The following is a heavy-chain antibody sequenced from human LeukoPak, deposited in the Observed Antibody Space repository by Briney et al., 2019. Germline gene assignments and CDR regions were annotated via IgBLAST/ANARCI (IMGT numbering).Heavy chain of an antibody. CDR1: GYTFTSYD. CDR2: MNPNSGNT. Sequence: GASVKVSCKASGYTFTSYDINWVRQATGQGLEWMGWMNPNSGNTGYAQKFQGRVTMTRNTSISTAYMELSSLRSEATAVYYCARGSWYGGSIGYWGQGTLVTVSS. V-gene: IGHV1-8*01. D-gene: IGHD6-13*01. CDR3: ARGSWYGGSIGY. J-gene: IGHJ4*02.